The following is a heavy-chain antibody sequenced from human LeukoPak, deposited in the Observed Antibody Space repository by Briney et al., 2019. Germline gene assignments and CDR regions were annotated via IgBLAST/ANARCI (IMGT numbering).Heavy chain of an antibody. J-gene: IGHJ5*02. Sequence: SGTLSLTCTVSGGSISSYYWSWIRQPPGKGLEWIGYIYYSGSTNYNPSLKSRVTISVDTSKNQFSLKLSSVTAADTAVYYCARGPTPWFDPWGQGTLVTVSS. CDR2: IYYSGST. CDR3: ARGPTPWFDP. CDR1: GGSISSYY. V-gene: IGHV4-59*01.